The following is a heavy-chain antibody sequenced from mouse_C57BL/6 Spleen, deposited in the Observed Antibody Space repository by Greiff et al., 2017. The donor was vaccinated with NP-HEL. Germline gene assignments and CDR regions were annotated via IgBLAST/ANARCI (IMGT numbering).Heavy chain of an antibody. V-gene: IGHV1-64*01. Sequence: QVQLQQPGAELVKPGASVKLSCKASGYTFTSYWMHWVKQRPGHGLEWIGMIHPNSGSTNYNEKFKSKATLTVDKSSSTAYMQLSSLTSEDSAVYYCATNYYGSIDYWGQGTTLTVSS. CDR1: GYTFTSYW. CDR2: IHPNSGST. D-gene: IGHD1-1*01. J-gene: IGHJ2*01. CDR3: ATNYYGSIDY.